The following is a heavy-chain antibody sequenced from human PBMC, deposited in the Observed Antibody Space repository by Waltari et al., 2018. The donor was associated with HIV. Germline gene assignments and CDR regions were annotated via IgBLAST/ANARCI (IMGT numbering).Heavy chain of an antibody. CDR2: NYSCGST. CDR1: GFTVSSNY. J-gene: IGHJ6*02. Sequence: EVQLVESGGGLVQPGGSLRLSCAASGFTVSSNYMSWVRQAPGEGRGLVSVNYSCGSTYDADSGKGRFTISRDNSKNTLYLQRNSLRAEDTAVYYCASIAYCGGDCYPRGMDVWGQGTTVTVSS. CDR3: ASIAYCGGDCYPRGMDV. D-gene: IGHD2-21*02. V-gene: IGHV3-66*01.